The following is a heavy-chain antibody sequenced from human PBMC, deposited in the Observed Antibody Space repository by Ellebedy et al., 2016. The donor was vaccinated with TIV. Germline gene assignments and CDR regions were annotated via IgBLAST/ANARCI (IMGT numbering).Heavy chain of an antibody. V-gene: IGHV2-5*02. J-gene: IGHJ3*02. CDR3: AHRFVTPAGGDAFDI. Sequence: SGPTLVKPTQTLTLTCTFSGFSLNTSGVGVGWIRQPPGKALEWLALLYWDHDKRYSPSLKNRLSISTDTSQKQVVLKMTKMDPVDTGRYFCAHRFVTPAGGDAFDIWGQGIMVSVSS. CDR2: LYWDHDK. CDR1: GFSLNTSGVG. D-gene: IGHD2-2*01.